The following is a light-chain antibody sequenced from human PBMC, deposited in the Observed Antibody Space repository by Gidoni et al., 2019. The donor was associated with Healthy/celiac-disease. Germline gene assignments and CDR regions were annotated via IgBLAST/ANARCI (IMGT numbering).Light chain of an antibody. V-gene: IGKV1-5*03. CDR1: QSISSW. CDR3: QQYNSYSPLVT. CDR2: KAS. Sequence: DIQMTQSPSTLSASVGDRVTITCRASQSISSWLAWYQQKPGKAPKLLIYKASSLESGVTSRFSGSGSGTEFTLTISSLQPDDFATYYCQQYNSYSPLVTFGPGTKVEIK. J-gene: IGKJ3*01.